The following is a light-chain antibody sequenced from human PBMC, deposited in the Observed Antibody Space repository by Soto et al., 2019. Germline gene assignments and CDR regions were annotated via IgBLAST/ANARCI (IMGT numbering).Light chain of an antibody. V-gene: IGKV3-11*01. CDR2: DSS. CDR3: QQRSNWPLT. Sequence: EIVLTQFPATLSLSPGDGATLSCRASQSVCSYLAWYQQKRGQAPRLLIYDSSNRATGIPARFSGSGSGTDFSLIISSLEPEDFAVYYCQQRSNWPLTFGGGTKVEIK. J-gene: IGKJ4*01. CDR1: QSVCSY.